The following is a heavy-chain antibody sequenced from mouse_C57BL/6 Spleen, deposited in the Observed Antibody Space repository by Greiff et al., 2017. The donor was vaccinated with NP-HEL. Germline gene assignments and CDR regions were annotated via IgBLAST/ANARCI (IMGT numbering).Heavy chain of an antibody. Sequence: VQLVQSGAELMKPGASVKLSCKATGYTFTGYWIEWVKQRPGHGLEWIGEILPGSGSTNYNEKFKGKATFTADTSSITAYMQLSSLTTEDSAIYYCTSVDVYYAFDYWGKGTTLTVSS. CDR3: TSVDVYYAFDY. CDR2: ILPGSGST. CDR1: GYTFTGYW. J-gene: IGHJ2*01. V-gene: IGHV1-9*01. D-gene: IGHD2-1*01.